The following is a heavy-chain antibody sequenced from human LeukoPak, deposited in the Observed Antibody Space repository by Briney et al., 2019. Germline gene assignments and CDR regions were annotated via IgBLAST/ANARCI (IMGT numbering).Heavy chain of an antibody. J-gene: IGHJ5*02. D-gene: IGHD2-21*02. CDR3: ARGRPRLTRDNWFDP. V-gene: IGHV3-48*03. Sequence: GGSLRLSCAASGFTFSSYEMNWVRQAPGKGLEWVSYISSSGSTIYYADSVKGRFTISRDNAKNSLYLQMNSLRAEDTAVYYCARGRPRLTRDNWFDPWGQGTLVTVSS. CDR1: GFTFSSYE. CDR2: ISSSGSTI.